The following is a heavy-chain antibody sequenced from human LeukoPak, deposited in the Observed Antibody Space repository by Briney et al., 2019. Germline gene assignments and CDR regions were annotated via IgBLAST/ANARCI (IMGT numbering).Heavy chain of an antibody. Sequence: GGSLRLSCAASGFTFSSYWMSWVRQAPGKGLEWVANIKQDGSEKYYVDSVKGRFTISRDNAKNSLYLQMNSLRAEDTAVYYCARGRYDSGSLLDPWGQGTLVTVSS. D-gene: IGHD3-10*01. CDR3: ARGRYDSGSLLDP. CDR2: IKQDGSEK. CDR1: GFTFSSYW. V-gene: IGHV3-7*03. J-gene: IGHJ5*02.